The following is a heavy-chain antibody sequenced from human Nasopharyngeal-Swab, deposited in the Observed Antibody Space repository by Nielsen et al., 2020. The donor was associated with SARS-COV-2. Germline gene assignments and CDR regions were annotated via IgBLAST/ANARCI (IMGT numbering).Heavy chain of an antibody. Sequence: SETLSLTCTVSGASINSRDYYWSWIRQPQGKGLEWIGYNYYSGSTYYDPSLNSRVTISMDKSQNHFSLNMTSVSAADTAVYYCARDTNYGGESLSGTFDICGQGTIVTVSS. CDR3: ARDTNYGGESLSGTFDI. CDR1: GASINSRDYY. J-gene: IGHJ3*02. V-gene: IGHV4-30-4*01. CDR2: NYYSGST. D-gene: IGHD4-23*01.